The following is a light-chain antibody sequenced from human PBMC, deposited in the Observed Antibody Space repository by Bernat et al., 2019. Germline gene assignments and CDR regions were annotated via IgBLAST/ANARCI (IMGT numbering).Light chain of an antibody. CDR3: QQSYSTLPIT. J-gene: IGKJ5*01. V-gene: IGKV1-39*01. CDR2: AAA. Sequence: IQMTQSPSSLSASVGDRVTITCRASQGISSYLNWYQQKPGKAPNLLIYAAASLQSGVPSRFSGSGSGTHFTLTISSLQPEDFATYYCQQSYSTLPITFGQGTRLEIK. CDR1: QGISSY.